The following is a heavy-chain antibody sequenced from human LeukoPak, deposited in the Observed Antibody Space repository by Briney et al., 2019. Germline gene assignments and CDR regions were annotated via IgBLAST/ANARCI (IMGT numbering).Heavy chain of an antibody. D-gene: IGHD3-22*01. Sequence: ASVKVSCKASGYTFTGYYMHWVRQAPGQGLEWMGWINPNRGGTNYAQKFQGRVTMTRDTSISTAYMELSRLRSDDTAVYYCARGPSIRRYYDSSGYPRAIFDYWGQGTLVTVSS. J-gene: IGHJ4*02. V-gene: IGHV1-2*02. CDR2: INPNRGGT. CDR3: ARGPSIRRYYDSSGYPRAIFDY. CDR1: GYTFTGYY.